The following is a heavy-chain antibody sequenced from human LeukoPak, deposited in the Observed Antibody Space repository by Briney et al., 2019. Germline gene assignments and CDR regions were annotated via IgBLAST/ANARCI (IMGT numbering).Heavy chain of an antibody. J-gene: IGHJ6*03. D-gene: IGHD3-16*01. V-gene: IGHV4-59*13. CDR2: IYYSGST. CDR1: GGSISSYY. Sequence: SETLSLTCTVSGGSISSYYWIWLRQPPGKGLVWIGYIYYSGSTNDNPSLKSRVTISVDTSKNQFSLKLSSVTAADTAVYYCARTLYHSYYYYMDVWGKGTTVTISS. CDR3: ARTLYHSYYYYMDV.